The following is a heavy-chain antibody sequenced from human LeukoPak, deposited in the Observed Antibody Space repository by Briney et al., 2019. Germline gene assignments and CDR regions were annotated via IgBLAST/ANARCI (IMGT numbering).Heavy chain of an antibody. Sequence: GGSLRLSCAVSGFTFSSYWMHWVRQAPGKGLVWVSRINSDGSTINYADSVKGRFTISRDNAKNTRYLQMDSLRAEDTAVYYCTRETVVVATASLGYWGLGTLVTVSS. J-gene: IGHJ4*02. D-gene: IGHD2-2*01. V-gene: IGHV3-74*01. CDR2: INSDGSTI. CDR1: GFTFSSYW. CDR3: TRETVVVATASLGY.